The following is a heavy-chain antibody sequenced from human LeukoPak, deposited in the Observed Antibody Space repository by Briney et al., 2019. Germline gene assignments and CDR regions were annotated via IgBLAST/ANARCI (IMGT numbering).Heavy chain of an antibody. CDR2: INPNSGGT. J-gene: IGHJ6*03. Sequence: ASVKVSCKAAGYTFTGYYMHWVRQAPGQGLEWMGWINPNSGGTNYAQKFQGRVTMTRDTSISTAYMELSRLRSGDTAVYYCVSGCFGELLTEGHYYYMDVWGKGTTVTVSS. D-gene: IGHD3-10*01. V-gene: IGHV1-2*02. CDR3: VSGCFGELLTEGHYYYMDV. CDR1: GYTFTGYY.